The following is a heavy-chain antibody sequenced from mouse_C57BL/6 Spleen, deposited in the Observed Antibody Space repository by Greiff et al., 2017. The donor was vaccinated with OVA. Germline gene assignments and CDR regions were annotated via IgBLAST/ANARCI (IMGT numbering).Heavy chain of an antibody. D-gene: IGHD1-1*01. CDR3: ARGTTVVRYYFDY. V-gene: IGHV1-66*01. CDR1: GYSFTSYY. Sequence: QVQLQQSGPELVKPGASVKISCKASGYSFTSYYIHWVKQRPGQGLEWIGWIYPGSGNTKYNEKFKGKATLTADTSSSTAYMQLSSLTSEDSAVYYCARGTTVVRYYFDYWGQGTTLTVSS. J-gene: IGHJ2*01. CDR2: IYPGSGNT.